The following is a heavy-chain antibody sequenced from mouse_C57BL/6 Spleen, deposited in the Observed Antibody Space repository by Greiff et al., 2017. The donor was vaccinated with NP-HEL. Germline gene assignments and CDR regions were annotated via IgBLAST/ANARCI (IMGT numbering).Heavy chain of an antibody. Sequence: EVKVVESGGDLVKPGGSLKLSCAASGFTFSSYGMSWVRQTPDKRLEWVATISSGGSYTYYPDSVKGRFTISRDNAKNTLYLQMSSLKSEDTAMYYCARHGNYYGSSLFDYWGQGTTLTVSS. CDR2: ISSGGSYT. J-gene: IGHJ2*01. V-gene: IGHV5-6*01. D-gene: IGHD1-1*01. CDR1: GFTFSSYG. CDR3: ARHGNYYGSSLFDY.